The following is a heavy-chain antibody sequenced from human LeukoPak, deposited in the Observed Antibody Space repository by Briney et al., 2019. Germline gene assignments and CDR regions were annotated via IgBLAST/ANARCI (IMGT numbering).Heavy chain of an antibody. J-gene: IGHJ3*02. CDR2: VNSDESST. Sequence: GGSLRLSCAASGFTFSSYAMSWVRQAPGKGLVWVSHVNSDESSTNYADSVKGRFTISRDNTKNTLYLQMNSLRAEDTAVYYCASDDSYAFDIWGQGTMVTVSS. V-gene: IGHV3-74*01. CDR3: ASDDSYAFDI. CDR1: GFTFSSYA. D-gene: IGHD2-21*01.